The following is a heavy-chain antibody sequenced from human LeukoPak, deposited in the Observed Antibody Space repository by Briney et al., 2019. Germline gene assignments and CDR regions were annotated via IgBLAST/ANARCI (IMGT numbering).Heavy chain of an antibody. CDR3: ARGGYQLLYSPFDY. D-gene: IGHD2-2*02. J-gene: IGHJ4*02. CDR1: GFTFSSYA. Sequence: GRSLRLSCAASGFTFSSYAMHWVRQAPGKGLEWVAVISYDGSNKYYADSVKGRFTISRDNSKSTLYLQMNSLRAEDTAVYYYARGGYQLLYSPFDYWGQGTLVTVSS. CDR2: ISYDGSNK. V-gene: IGHV3-30*04.